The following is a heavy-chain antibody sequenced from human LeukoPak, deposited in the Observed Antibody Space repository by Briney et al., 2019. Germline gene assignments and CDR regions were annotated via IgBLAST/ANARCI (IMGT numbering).Heavy chain of an antibody. CDR2: ISGGGGST. CDR1: GFTFSSYA. Sequence: PGGSLRLSCAASGFTFSSYAMSWVRQAPGKGLEWVSTISGGGGSTYYADSVKGRFTISRDNSKNTLYLQMNSLRAEDTAIYYCAKNGVGATWGNYFDYWGQGTLVTVSS. J-gene: IGHJ4*02. CDR3: AKNGVGATWGNYFDY. V-gene: IGHV3-23*01. D-gene: IGHD1-26*01.